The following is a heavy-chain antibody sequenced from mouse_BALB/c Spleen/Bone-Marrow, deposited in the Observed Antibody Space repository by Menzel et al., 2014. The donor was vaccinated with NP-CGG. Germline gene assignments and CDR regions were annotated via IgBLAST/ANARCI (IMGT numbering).Heavy chain of an antibody. CDR1: GFTFSNYW. CDR3: TTNRYDAMDY. J-gene: IGHJ4*01. D-gene: IGHD2-14*01. V-gene: IGHV6-6*02. Sequence: EVKLVESGGGLVQPGGSMKLSCVASGFTFSNYWMNWVRQSPEKGLEWVAEIRSKSNNYATHYAESVKGRFTISGDDSKSSVYLQMNNLRAEDTGIYYCTTNRYDAMDYWGQGTSVTVSS. CDR2: IRSKSNNYAT.